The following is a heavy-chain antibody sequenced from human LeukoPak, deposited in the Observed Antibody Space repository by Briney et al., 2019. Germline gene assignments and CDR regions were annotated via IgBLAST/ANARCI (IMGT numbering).Heavy chain of an antibody. J-gene: IGHJ5*01. CDR3: AKILNQSYIVATGFDS. CDR2: ISASGGRT. CDR1: GFTFSSYA. D-gene: IGHD5-12*01. Sequence: TGGSLRLSCAASGFTFSSYALRWVRQAPGKGLEWVSGISASGGRTFYADSVKGRFTISRDNSKYTLYLQMSSLRAEDTAIYYCAKILNQSYIVATGFDSWGQGTLVTVSS. V-gene: IGHV3-23*01.